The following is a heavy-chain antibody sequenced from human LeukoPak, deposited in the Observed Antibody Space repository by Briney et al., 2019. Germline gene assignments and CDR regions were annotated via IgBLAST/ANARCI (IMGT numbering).Heavy chain of an antibody. Sequence: GGSLRLSCAASGFTFSSYAMHWVRQAPGKGLEWVAVISYDGSNKYYADSVKGRFTISRDNSKNTLYLQMNSLRAEDTAVYYCARGCRYYGSGRQDYWGQGTLVTVSS. V-gene: IGHV3-30-3*01. D-gene: IGHD3-10*01. J-gene: IGHJ4*02. CDR2: ISYDGSNK. CDR1: GFTFSSYA. CDR3: ARGCRYYGSGRQDY.